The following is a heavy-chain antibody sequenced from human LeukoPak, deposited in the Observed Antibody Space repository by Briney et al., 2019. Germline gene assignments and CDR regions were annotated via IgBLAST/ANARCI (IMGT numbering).Heavy chain of an antibody. CDR1: GYTFTSYG. D-gene: IGHD3-10*01. J-gene: IGHJ6*02. V-gene: IGHV1-18*01. CDR3: ARDGMVRGVIGRYYYGMDV. CDR2: LSAYNGNT. Sequence: ASVKVSCKASGYTFTSYGISWVRQAPGQGREWMGWLSAYNGNTNYAQKLQGRVTMTTDTSTSTAYMELRSLRSDDTAVYYCARDGMVRGVIGRYYYGMDVWGQGTTVTVSS.